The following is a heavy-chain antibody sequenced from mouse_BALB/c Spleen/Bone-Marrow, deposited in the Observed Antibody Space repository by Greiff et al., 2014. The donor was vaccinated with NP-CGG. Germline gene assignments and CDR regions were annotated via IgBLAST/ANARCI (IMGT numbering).Heavy chain of an antibody. CDR3: APYYYGSSQFAD. Sequence: EVQGVESGAELVKPGAPVKLSCTASGFNIKDTYMHWVKQRPEQGLEWIGRIDPANGNTKYDPKFQGKATITADTSSNTAYLQLSSLTSEDTAVYYCAPYYYGSSQFADWGQGTLVTVSA. CDR1: GFNIKDTY. J-gene: IGHJ3*01. D-gene: IGHD1-1*01. CDR2: IDPANGNT. V-gene: IGHV14-3*02.